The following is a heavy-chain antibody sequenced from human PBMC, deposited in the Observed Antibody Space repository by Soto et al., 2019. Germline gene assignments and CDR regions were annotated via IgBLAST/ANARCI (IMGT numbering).Heavy chain of an antibody. D-gene: IGHD3-10*01. V-gene: IGHV1-2*02. CDR3: ARVPHIWFGELHYDP. J-gene: IGHJ5*02. CDR1: VYTFTGFY. Sequence: ASVKVSCKASVYTFTGFYIHWVRQAPGQGLEWMGWINPNSGGTNCAQKFQGRVSITRDTSASTAYMELRSLRSDDTAVYYCARVPHIWFGELHYDPWGQGTLVTVSS. CDR2: INPNSGGT.